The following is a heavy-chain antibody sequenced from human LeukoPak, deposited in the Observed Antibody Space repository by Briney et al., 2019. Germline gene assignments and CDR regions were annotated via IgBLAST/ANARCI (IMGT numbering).Heavy chain of an antibody. Sequence: GGSLRLSCAASGFTFSSYAMSWVRQAPGKGLEWVSAISGSGGSTYYADSVKGRFTISRDNSKNTLYLQMNSLRAKDTAVYYCAKGLYCSGGSCYNYFDYWGQGTLVTVSS. J-gene: IGHJ4*02. CDR2: ISGSGGST. CDR3: AKGLYCSGGSCYNYFDY. V-gene: IGHV3-23*01. CDR1: GFTFSSYA. D-gene: IGHD2-15*01.